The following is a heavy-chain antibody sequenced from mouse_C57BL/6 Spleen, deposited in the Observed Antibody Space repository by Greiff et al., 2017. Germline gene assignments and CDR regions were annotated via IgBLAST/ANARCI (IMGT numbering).Heavy chain of an antibody. J-gene: IGHJ1*03. Sequence: EVKLQESGPGLVKPSQSLSLTCSVTGYSITSGYYWNWIRQFPGNKLEWMGYISYDGSNNYNPSLKNRISITRDTSKNQFFLKLNSVTTEDTATYYCAREPPIYYYGSSYGYFDVWGTGTTVTVSS. CDR2: ISYDGSN. V-gene: IGHV3-6*01. CDR3: AREPPIYYYGSSYGYFDV. CDR1: GYSITSGYY. D-gene: IGHD1-1*01.